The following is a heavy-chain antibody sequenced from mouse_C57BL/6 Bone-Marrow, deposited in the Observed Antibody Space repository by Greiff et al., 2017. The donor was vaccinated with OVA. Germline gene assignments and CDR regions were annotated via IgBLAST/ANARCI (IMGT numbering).Heavy chain of an antibody. J-gene: IGHJ4*01. CDR2: IWSDGST. V-gene: IGHV2-6-1*01. D-gene: IGHD3-2*02. CDR3: ARQPHLRLRQYYYAMDY. CDR1: GFSLTSYG. Sequence: QVQLQQSGPGLVAPSQSLSITCTVSGFSLTSYGVHWVRQPPGKGLEWLVVIWSDGSTTYNSALKSRLSISKDNSKSQVFLKMNSLQTDDTAMYYCARQPHLRLRQYYYAMDYWGQGTSVTVSS.